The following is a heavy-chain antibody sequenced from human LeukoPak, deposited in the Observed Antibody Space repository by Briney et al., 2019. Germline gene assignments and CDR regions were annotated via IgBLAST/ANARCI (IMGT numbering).Heavy chain of an antibody. J-gene: IGHJ6*04. V-gene: IGHV3-7*01. Sequence: EGSLRLSCAASGFTFSSYWMSWVRQAPGKGLEWVANIKQDGSEKYYVDSVKGRFTISKDNAKNSLYLQMNSLRAEDTAVYYCAELGITMIGGVWGKGTTVTISS. D-gene: IGHD3-10*02. CDR2: IKQDGSEK. CDR1: GFTFSSYW. CDR3: AELGITMIGGV.